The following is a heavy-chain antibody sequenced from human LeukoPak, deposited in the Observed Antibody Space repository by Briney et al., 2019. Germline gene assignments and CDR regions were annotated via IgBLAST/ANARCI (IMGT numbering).Heavy chain of an antibody. CDR1: GFTFSSYA. Sequence: GGSLRLSCAASGFTFSSYAMTWVRQAPGKGLEWVSAITGSGDSAYYSDSVKGRFTISRDQSKSTVYLQMNSLRAEDTAVYYCAELGITMIGGVWGKGTTVTISS. J-gene: IGHJ6*04. CDR3: AELGITMIGGV. CDR2: ITGSGDSA. V-gene: IGHV3-23*01. D-gene: IGHD3-10*02.